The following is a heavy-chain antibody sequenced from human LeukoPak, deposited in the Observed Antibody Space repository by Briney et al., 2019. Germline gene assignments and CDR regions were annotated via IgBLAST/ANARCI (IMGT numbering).Heavy chain of an antibody. D-gene: IGHD6-13*01. Sequence: PGGSLRLSCAASGFTFSSYAMSWVRQAPGKGLEWVSAISGSGGSTYYADSVKGRFTISRDNSKNTLYLQMNSLRAEDTAVYYCVKGVAAAGTVDFDYWDQGTLVTVSS. CDR1: GFTFSSYA. CDR2: ISGSGGST. J-gene: IGHJ4*02. CDR3: VKGVAAAGTVDFDY. V-gene: IGHV3-23*01.